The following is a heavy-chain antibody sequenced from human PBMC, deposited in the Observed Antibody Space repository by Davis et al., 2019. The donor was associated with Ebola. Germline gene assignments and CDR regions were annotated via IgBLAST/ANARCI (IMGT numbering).Heavy chain of an antibody. CDR3: ARGGLINY. V-gene: IGHV3-48*03. CDR2: ISSSGSIL. D-gene: IGHD3-16*01. J-gene: IGHJ4*02. CDR1: GFTFSSFE. Sequence: SLMTPCAAPGFTFSSFELHCVRQAPGNALERFSYISSSGSILYYADSVKGRFTISRDNVKNALYLQMNSLRAEDTAVYYCARGGLINYWGQGTLVTVSS.